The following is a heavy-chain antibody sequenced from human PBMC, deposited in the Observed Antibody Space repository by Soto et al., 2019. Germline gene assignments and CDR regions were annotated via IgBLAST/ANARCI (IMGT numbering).Heavy chain of an antibody. D-gene: IGHD1-1*01. CDR2: ISYDGTDE. V-gene: IGHV3-30*18. J-gene: IGHJ4*02. Sequence: GGALRLSCAASGFSFSTCAMHWVPQAPGKGLEWVAMISYDGTDEYYADSVKGRFTISRDNSKNAVYLQMNSLRAEDTAVFYCAKQESYWNDHFDYWGQGT. CDR1: GFSFSTCA. CDR3: AKQESYWNDHFDY.